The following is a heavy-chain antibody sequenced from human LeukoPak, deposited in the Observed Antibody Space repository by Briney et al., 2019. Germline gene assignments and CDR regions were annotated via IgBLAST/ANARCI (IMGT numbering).Heavy chain of an antibody. CDR2: ISADGSVT. D-gene: IGHD2-15*01. Sequence: GGSLRLSCAASGFTFSSYGMHWVRQTPGKGLVWVSCISADGSVTRYADYVKGRFTISRDNTKSTLYLQMHSLRAEDTAVYYCATAGGDGSRMGFDPWGQGTLVTVSS. CDR1: GFTFSSYG. J-gene: IGHJ5*02. CDR3: ATAGGDGSRMGFDP. V-gene: IGHV3-74*01.